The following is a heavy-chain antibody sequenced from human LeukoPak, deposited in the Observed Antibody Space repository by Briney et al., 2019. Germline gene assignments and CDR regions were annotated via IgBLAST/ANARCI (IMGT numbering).Heavy chain of an antibody. D-gene: IGHD3-22*01. Sequence: PSETLSLTCTVSGGSTGSSSYYWGWIRQPPGKGLEWIGSIYYNGTTYFNPSLKSRATISVDTSKNQFSLKLNSVTAADTAVYYCARESIEYYYESSGYFADAFDIWGQGTMVTVSS. CDR1: GGSTGSSSYY. CDR3: ARESIEYYYESSGYFADAFDI. J-gene: IGHJ3*02. V-gene: IGHV4-39*07. CDR2: IYYNGTT.